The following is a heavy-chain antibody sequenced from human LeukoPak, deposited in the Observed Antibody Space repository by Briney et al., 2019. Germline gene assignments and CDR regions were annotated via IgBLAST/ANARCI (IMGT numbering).Heavy chain of an antibody. CDR3: ARDSTYWYDSGSSGPHYFDY. J-gene: IGHJ4*02. Sequence: GGSLRPSCAASGFIFSNYAMHWVRQAPGKGLEWVALISSDGSKTYHADSVKGRFSISRDNSKNTLYLQLNSLRAEDTSVYYCARDSTYWYDSGSSGPHYFDYWGQGTLVTVSS. CDR2: ISSDGSKT. V-gene: IGHV3-30*01. D-gene: IGHD3-10*01. CDR1: GFIFSNYA.